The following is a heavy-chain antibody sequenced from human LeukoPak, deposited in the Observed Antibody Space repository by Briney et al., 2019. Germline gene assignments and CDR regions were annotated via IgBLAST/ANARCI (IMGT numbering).Heavy chain of an antibody. CDR2: IYYSGST. D-gene: IGHD1/OR15-1a*01. J-gene: IGHJ4*02. CDR1: GASISSSSYY. V-gene: IGHV4-39*01. Sequence: PSETLSLTCTASGASISSSSYYWGWIRQPPGKGLEWIGSIYYSGSTHYNPSLKSRVTISVDTSKSQFSLKLSSVTPADTAVYYCARRLPMVENNGDYFDYWGQGTLVTVSS. CDR3: ARRLPMVENNGDYFDY.